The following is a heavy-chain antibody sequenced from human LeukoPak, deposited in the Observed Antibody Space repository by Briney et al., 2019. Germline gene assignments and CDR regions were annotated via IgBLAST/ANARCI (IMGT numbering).Heavy chain of an antibody. D-gene: IGHD3-22*01. Sequence: SETLSLTCTVSGDSISSGDYYWSWIRQPAGTGLEWIGRISSSGSTNYNPSLKSRVTISVDTSKNQFSLKLSSVTAADTAVYFCARGPYSYDSSGAFDIWGQGTMVTVSS. CDR1: GDSISSGDYY. CDR2: ISSSGST. V-gene: IGHV4-61*02. CDR3: ARGPYSYDSSGAFDI. J-gene: IGHJ3*02.